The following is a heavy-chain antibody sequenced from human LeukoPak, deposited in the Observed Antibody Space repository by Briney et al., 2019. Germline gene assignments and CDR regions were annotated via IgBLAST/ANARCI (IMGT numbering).Heavy chain of an antibody. CDR3: ARRYPYYYYYMDV. Sequence: KPSETLSLTCAVYGGSFSGYYWSWIRQPPGKGLEWIGEINHSGSTNYNPSLKSRVTISVDTSKNQFSLKLSSVTAADTAVYYCARRYPYYYYYMDVWGKGTTVTISS. D-gene: IGHD2-2*02. CDR2: INHSGST. V-gene: IGHV4-34*01. CDR1: GGSFSGYY. J-gene: IGHJ6*03.